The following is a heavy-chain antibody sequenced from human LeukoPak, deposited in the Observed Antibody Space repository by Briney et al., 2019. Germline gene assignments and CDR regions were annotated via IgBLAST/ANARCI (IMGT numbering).Heavy chain of an antibody. V-gene: IGHV3-23*01. CDR3: AKGAYDYIEIAYFDY. Sequence: GGSLRLSCVASGFSFNNYAMNWVRQAPGKGLEWVSLIIGSSGSTFYADSVKGRFTISRDKSKNTLYPQMNSLRAEDTAVYYCAKGAYDYIEIAYFDYWGQGSLVTVSS. CDR2: IIGSSGST. J-gene: IGHJ4*02. CDR1: GFSFNNYA. D-gene: IGHD5-12*01.